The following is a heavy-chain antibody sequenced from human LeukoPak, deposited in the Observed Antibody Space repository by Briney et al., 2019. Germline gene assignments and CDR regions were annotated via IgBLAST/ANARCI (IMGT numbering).Heavy chain of an antibody. Sequence: PGGSLRLSCAASGFTFSSYAMHWVRQAPGKGLEWVAVISYDGSNKYYADSVKGRFTISRDNSKNTLYLQMNSLRAEDTAVYYCARDRRPSFGLDWGQGTLVTASS. J-gene: IGHJ4*02. V-gene: IGHV3-30-3*01. CDR1: GFTFSSYA. D-gene: IGHD3-10*01. CDR3: ARDRRPSFGLD. CDR2: ISYDGSNK.